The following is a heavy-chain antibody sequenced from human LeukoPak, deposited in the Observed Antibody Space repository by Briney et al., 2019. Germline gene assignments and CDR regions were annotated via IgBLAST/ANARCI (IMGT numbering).Heavy chain of an antibody. J-gene: IGHJ4*02. CDR1: VFTFSSYS. V-gene: IGHV3-48*01. D-gene: IGHD2-8*01. CDR2: IRSNSRTI. Sequence: GGSLRLSCAASVFTFSSYSMNCVRQSPGKGRECVSYIRSNSRTIYYADSVTGRFNISRDTAKHSLYLQMNSLRAEDTAVYYCARETPAYDWGQGTLVTVSS. CDR3: ARETPAYD.